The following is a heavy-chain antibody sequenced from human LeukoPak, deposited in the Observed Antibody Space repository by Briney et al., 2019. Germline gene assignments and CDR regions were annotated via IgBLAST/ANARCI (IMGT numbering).Heavy chain of an antibody. CDR2: FHSDGITT. CDR3: ARGRYYLDS. CDR1: GVTLSTYA. Sequence: GGSLRLSCAASGVTLSTYAMSWARQAPGKGLVWVSHFHSDGITTNYADSVKGRFTISRDNAKNMLYLQMNSLRAEDTAVYYCARGRYYLDSWGQGTLVTVSS. V-gene: IGHV3-74*01. J-gene: IGHJ4*02.